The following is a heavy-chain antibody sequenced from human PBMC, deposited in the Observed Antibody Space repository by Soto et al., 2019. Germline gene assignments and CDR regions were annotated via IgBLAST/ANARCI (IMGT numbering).Heavy chain of an antibody. CDR3: ARGSWFGA. Sequence: QVQLQQWGAGLLKPSETLSLTCAVYGGSFSGYYWSWIRQPPGKGLEWIGEINHSGSTNYNPSLKGRVTISVDTSKNQFSLKLSSVTAADTAVYYCARGSWFGAWGQGTLVTVSS. V-gene: IGHV4-34*01. CDR2: INHSGST. J-gene: IGHJ5*02. CDR1: GGSFSGYY.